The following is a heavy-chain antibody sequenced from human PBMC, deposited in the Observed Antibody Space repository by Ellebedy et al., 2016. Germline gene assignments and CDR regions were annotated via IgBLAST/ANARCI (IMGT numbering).Heavy chain of an antibody. CDR1: GFRVTSND. CDR2: MYAGGSE. D-gene: IGHD6-13*01. Sequence: GESLKISXTASGFRVTSNDMSWVRQAPGRGLELVSLMYAGGSEYYADSVKGRFAITRDNSRNTLSLQMNSLGPEDTAVYFCAKDRRKTAGLDALDIWGRGTVVTVSS. CDR3: AKDRRKTAGLDALDI. J-gene: IGHJ3*02. V-gene: IGHV3-53*05.